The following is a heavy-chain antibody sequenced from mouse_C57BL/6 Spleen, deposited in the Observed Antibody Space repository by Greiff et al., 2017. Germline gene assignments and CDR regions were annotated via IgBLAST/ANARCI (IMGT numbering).Heavy chain of an antibody. J-gene: IGHJ4*01. CDR2: INPNNGGT. V-gene: IGHV1-18*01. CDR3: ARSTTVVDTKAMDY. D-gene: IGHD1-1*01. Sequence: VQLQQSGPELVKPGASVKIPCKASGYTFTDYNMDWVKQSHGKSLEWIGDINPNNGGTIYNQKFKGKATLTVDKSSSTAYMELRSLPSEDTAVYYWARSTTVVDTKAMDYWGQGTSVTVSS. CDR1: GYTFTDYN.